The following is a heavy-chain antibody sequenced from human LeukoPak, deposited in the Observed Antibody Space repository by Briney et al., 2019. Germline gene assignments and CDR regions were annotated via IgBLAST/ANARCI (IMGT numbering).Heavy chain of an antibody. J-gene: IGHJ4*02. D-gene: IGHD2-21*02. CDR2: IYSGGST. CDR1: GFTVSSNY. V-gene: IGHV3-53*01. CDR3: ARDSPYCGGDCYFDY. Sequence: GGSLRLSCAASGFTVSSNYMSRVRQAPGKGLEWVSVIYSGGSTYYADSVKGRFTISRDNSKNTLYLQMNSLRAEDTAVYYCARDSPYCGGDCYFDYWGQGTLVTVSS.